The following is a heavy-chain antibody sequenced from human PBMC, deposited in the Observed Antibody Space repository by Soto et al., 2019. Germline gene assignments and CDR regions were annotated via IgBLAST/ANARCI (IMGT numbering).Heavy chain of an antibody. CDR2: IGPEGGAT. V-gene: IGHV1-2*02. Sequence: ASVKVSCKASGYTFTGHYIHWVRQAPEQGPEWMGEIGPEGGATRYAQRFQGRVTMTRDMSITTVYMELNNLSPDDTAIYYCGRGRSGQIVVFYWGQGTPVTVSS. CDR3: GRGRSGQIVVFY. D-gene: IGHD1-26*01. CDR1: GYTFTGHY. J-gene: IGHJ4*02.